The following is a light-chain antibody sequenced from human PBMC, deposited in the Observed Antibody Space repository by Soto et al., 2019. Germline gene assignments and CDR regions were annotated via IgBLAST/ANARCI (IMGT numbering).Light chain of an antibody. J-gene: IGKJ4*01. CDR3: QQVESYPST. V-gene: IGKV1-9*01. Sequence: IQLTQTPSSLSASVGDRVTITCRASQGMSSFLAWYQQNPGKAPKLLIYAASSLQSGVPSRFSGSGFGTDFTLTITSLQPEDFATYYCQQVESYPSTFGGGTKVEMK. CDR2: AAS. CDR1: QGMSSF.